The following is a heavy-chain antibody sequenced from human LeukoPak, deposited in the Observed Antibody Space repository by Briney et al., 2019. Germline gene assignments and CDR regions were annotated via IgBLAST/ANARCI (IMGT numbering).Heavy chain of an antibody. V-gene: IGHV4-4*02. D-gene: IGHD3-9*01. J-gene: IGHJ5*02. CDR2: IFHSGST. Sequence: SETLSLTCAVSGGSISSNNWWSWVRQSPGKGLEWIGEIFHSGSTNYNPSLKSRVTISVDKSKNQFSLKLSSVTAADTAVYYCAREFWYYDILTGYPVPSQFDPWGQGTLVTVSS. CDR1: GGSISSNNW. CDR3: AREFWYYDILTGYPVPSQFDP.